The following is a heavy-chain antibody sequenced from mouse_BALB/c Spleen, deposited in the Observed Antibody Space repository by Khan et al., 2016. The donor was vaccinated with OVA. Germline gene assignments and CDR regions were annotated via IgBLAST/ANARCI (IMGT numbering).Heavy chain of an antibody. CDR3: TRRHNTYTWVAY. J-gene: IGHJ3*01. Sequence: EVELVESGGGLVQPGGSRKLSCAASGFTFSNFGMHWVRQAPEKGLEWVAYISSGSNTIYYADSVRGRFTISRDNPGNTLFLQMTSLRSEDTAIYYCTRRHNTYTWVAYWGQGTLVTVSA. CDR2: ISSGSNTI. D-gene: IGHD2-10*01. V-gene: IGHV5-17*02. CDR1: GFTFSNFG.